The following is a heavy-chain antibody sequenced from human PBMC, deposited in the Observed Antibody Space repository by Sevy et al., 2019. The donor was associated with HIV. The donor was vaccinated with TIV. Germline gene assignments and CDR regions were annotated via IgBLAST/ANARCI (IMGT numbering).Heavy chain of an antibody. J-gene: IGHJ4*02. D-gene: IGHD3-22*01. CDR2: ISAGGYST. CDR3: AKDFSDVYYYDSSATVDY. Sequence: GGSLRLSCAASRIAFSTYAMFWVRQAPGKGLEWVSSISAGGYSTYYADSVKGRFTLSRDNSRNTLDLQMNSLRADDTAVYYCAKDFSDVYYYDSSATVDYWGQGTLVTVSS. V-gene: IGHV3-23*01. CDR1: RIAFSTYA.